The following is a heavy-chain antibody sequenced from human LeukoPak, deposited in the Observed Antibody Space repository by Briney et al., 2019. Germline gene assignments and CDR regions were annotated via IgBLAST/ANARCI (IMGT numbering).Heavy chain of an antibody. Sequence: GGSLRLSCAASGNYWMHWVRQVPRKGLVWVSHINSDGSWTSYADSVKGRLTISKDNAKNTVYLQMNSLRAEDTAVYYCVSFYETYWGRGTLVTVSS. D-gene: IGHD2/OR15-2a*01. J-gene: IGHJ4*02. CDR3: VSFYETY. CDR1: GNYW. V-gene: IGHV3-74*01. CDR2: INSDGSWT.